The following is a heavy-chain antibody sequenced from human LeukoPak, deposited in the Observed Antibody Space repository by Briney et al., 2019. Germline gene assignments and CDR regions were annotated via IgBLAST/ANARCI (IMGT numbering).Heavy chain of an antibody. CDR3: ARGDFDY. Sequence: GGSLRLSCAASGFTFSNYNMNWVRQAPGKGLEWVSYIIISSSTIYYADSVKGRFTISRDNAKNSLYLLMNSLRAEDTAVYYCARGDFDYWGQGTLVTVSS. CDR2: IIISSSTI. V-gene: IGHV3-48*01. J-gene: IGHJ4*02. CDR1: GFTFSNYN.